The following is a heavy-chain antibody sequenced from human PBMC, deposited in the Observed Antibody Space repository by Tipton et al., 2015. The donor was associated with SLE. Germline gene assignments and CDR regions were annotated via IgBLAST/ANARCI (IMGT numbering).Heavy chain of an antibody. CDR1: GYTFSSLA. CDR3: ARGRYYFESSGYFGY. V-gene: IGHV1-3*01. Sequence: QSGPEVKKPGASVKVSCKASGYTFSSLAMHWVRQAPGQGLEWMGWINVVNGNTKNSQRFQGRVTISRDTSASTVYMDLSGLRSEDTAVYYCARGRYYFESSGYFGYWGQGTLVTVS. J-gene: IGHJ4*02. D-gene: IGHD3-22*01. CDR2: INVVNGNT.